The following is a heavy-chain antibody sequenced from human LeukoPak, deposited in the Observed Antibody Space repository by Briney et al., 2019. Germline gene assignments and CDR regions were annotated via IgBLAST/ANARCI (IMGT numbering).Heavy chain of an antibody. D-gene: IGHD2-15*01. Sequence: SETLSLTCAVYGGPFSGYYWSWIRQPPGKGLEWIGEINHSGSTNYNPSLKSRVTISVDTSKNQFSLKLSSVTAADTAVYYCARGRNIVVVVGGFDYWGQGTLVTVSS. CDR2: INHSGST. V-gene: IGHV4-34*01. CDR1: GGPFSGYY. CDR3: ARGRNIVVVVGGFDY. J-gene: IGHJ4*02.